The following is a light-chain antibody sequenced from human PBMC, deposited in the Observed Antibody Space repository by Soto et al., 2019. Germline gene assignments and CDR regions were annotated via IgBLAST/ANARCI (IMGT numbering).Light chain of an antibody. CDR3: VSYATSTTLYV. V-gene: IGLV2-14*01. Sequence: QSALTQPASVSGSPGQSITISCTATSSDVGSFNYVSWYQHHPGKAPKLMIYEVTSRPSGVSNRFSDSKSGNTASLTISGLQAEDEADYYCVSYATSTTLYVFGSGTKVTVL. CDR2: EVT. CDR1: SSDVGSFNY. J-gene: IGLJ1*01.